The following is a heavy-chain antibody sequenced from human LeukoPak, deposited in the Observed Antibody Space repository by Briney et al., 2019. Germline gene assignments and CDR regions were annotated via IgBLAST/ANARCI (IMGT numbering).Heavy chain of an antibody. D-gene: IGHD3-22*01. V-gene: IGHV3-48*03. CDR1: GFTFSGYE. CDR2: ISSSGSTI. Sequence: PGGSLRLSCAASGFTFSGYEMNWVRQAPGKGLEWVSYISSSGSTIYYADSVKGRFTISRDNAKNSLYLQMNSLRAEDTAVYYCAREYYYDSSGYYYGAFDYWGQGTLVTVSS. J-gene: IGHJ4*02. CDR3: AREYYYDSSGYYYGAFDY.